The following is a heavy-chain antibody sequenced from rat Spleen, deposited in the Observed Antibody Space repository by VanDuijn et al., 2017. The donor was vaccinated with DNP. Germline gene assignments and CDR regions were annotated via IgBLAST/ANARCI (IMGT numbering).Heavy chain of an antibody. J-gene: IGHJ3*01. D-gene: IGHD1-11*01. CDR2: ITSSGGST. V-gene: IGHV5-31*01. CDR3: ARDRDYGGYRRFGH. CDR1: GFTFNNYW. Sequence: EVQLVESGGDLVQPGRSLKISCVVSGFTFNNYWMTWIRQLPGKGLEWVASITSSGGSTYYPDSVKGRFTISRDNAKNTLYLQMNSLRSEDTAIYYCARDRDYGGYRRFGHWGQGTLVTVSS.